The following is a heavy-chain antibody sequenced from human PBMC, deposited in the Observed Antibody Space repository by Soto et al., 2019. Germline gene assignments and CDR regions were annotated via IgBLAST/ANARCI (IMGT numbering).Heavy chain of an antibody. D-gene: IGHD6-6*01. Sequence: QVQLVESGGGVVQPGRSLRLSCAASGFTFSSYAMHWVRQAPGKGLEWVAVISYDGSNKYYADSVKGRFTISRDNSKNTLYLQMNSLRAEDTAVYYCAREPADSSSEDYFDYWGQGTLVTVSS. CDR2: ISYDGSNK. J-gene: IGHJ4*02. CDR3: AREPADSSSEDYFDY. V-gene: IGHV3-30-3*01. CDR1: GFTFSSYA.